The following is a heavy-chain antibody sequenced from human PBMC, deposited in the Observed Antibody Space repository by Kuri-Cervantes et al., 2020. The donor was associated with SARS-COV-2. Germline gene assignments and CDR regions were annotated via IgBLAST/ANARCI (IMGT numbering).Heavy chain of an antibody. J-gene: IGHJ4*02. V-gene: IGHV3-7*01. D-gene: IGHD6-13*01. Sequence: ETLSLTCAASAFTFSSLWMSWVRQAPGKGLEWVANIKQDGSEKYYVDSVKGRFTISRDNAKNSLYLQMNSLRAEDTAVYYCAKAPGIYSSSWYELDYWGQGTLVTVSS. CDR3: AKAPGIYSSSWYELDY. CDR1: AFTFSSLW. CDR2: IKQDGSEK.